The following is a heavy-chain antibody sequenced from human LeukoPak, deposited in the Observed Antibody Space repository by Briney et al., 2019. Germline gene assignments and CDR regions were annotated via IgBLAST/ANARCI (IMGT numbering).Heavy chain of an antibody. D-gene: IGHD2-2*01. CDR1: GFPFSNYG. V-gene: IGHV3-23*01. CDR2: VCGSGANT. Sequence: GGPLRLSCAASGFPFSNYGMGGVPQTPGKGLEGLSSVCGSGANTYYADSVKGRFTSSRDNSRDRIYLQMNSLRTDDTAVYYCARLQPLVIPAAKLGFDYWGQGTLVTVSS. J-gene: IGHJ4*02. CDR3: ARLQPLVIPAAKLGFDY.